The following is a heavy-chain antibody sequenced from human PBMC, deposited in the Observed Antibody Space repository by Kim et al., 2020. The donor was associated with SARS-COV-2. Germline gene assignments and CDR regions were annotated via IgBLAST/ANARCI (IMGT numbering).Heavy chain of an antibody. CDR2: IWYDGSNK. Sequence: GGSLRLSCAASGFTFSSYGMHWVRQAPGKGLEWVAVIWYDGSNKYYADSVKGRFTISRDNSKNTLYLQMNSLRAEDTAVYYCARDSGYRAAAGRSPPNWGQGTLVTVSS. J-gene: IGHJ4*02. D-gene: IGHD6-13*01. CDR1: GFTFSSYG. V-gene: IGHV3-33*01. CDR3: ARDSGYRAAAGRSPPN.